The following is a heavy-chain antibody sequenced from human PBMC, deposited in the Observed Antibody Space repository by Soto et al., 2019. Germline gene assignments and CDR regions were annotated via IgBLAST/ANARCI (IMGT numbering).Heavy chain of an antibody. J-gene: IGHJ4*02. D-gene: IGHD3-9*01. V-gene: IGHV3-30-3*01. CDR1: GFTFSSYA. Sequence: GGSLRLSCAASGFTFSSYAMHWVRQAPGKGLEWVAVISYDGSNKYYADSVKGRFTISRDNSKNTLYLQMNSLRAEDTAVYYCARDFRWSDDILTGYPTLEWGQGTLVTVSS. CDR3: ARDFRWSDDILTGYPTLE. CDR2: ISYDGSNK.